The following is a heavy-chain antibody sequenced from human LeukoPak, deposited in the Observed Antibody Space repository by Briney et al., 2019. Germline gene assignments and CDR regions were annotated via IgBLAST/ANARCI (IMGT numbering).Heavy chain of an antibody. D-gene: IGHD3-22*01. Sequence: GGSLRLSCAASGFTVSSNYMSWVRQAPGKGLEWVSVIYSGGSTYYADSVKGRFTISRDNSKNTLYLQMNSLRAEDTAVYYCAKEAGSYYDSSGYPKAAYFDLWGRGTLVTVSS. CDR1: GFTVSSNY. J-gene: IGHJ2*01. CDR3: AKEAGSYYDSSGYPKAAYFDL. CDR2: IYSGGST. V-gene: IGHV3-53*01.